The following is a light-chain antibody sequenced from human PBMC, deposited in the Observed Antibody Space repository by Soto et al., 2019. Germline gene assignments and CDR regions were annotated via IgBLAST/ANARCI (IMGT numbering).Light chain of an antibody. CDR1: QSINKW. Sequence: DIQMTHSPSTLSAFVLYTVTITFRSSQSINKWLALYQQKPGKAPKILIYDASSLESGVPSRFSGSGSGTDFTLTISSLQPEDFATYYCQKSYSTPVKFGQGTKVDIK. V-gene: IGKV1-5*01. CDR3: QKSYSTPVK. J-gene: IGKJ1*01. CDR2: DAS.